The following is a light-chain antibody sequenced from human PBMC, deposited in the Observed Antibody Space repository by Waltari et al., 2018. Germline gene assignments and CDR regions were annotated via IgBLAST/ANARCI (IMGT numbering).Light chain of an antibody. CDR1: SGHSNYA. CDR2: VNSDGSH. CDR3: QTWDTGRGV. Sequence: QLVLTQSPSASASLGASVKLSCTLSSGHSNYAITWHPQETGKGPRHLMRVNSDGSHSKGDGIPDRFSGSSSGAERYLIISSLQSEDEADYYCQTWDTGRGVFGGGTKLTVL. V-gene: IGLV4-69*01. J-gene: IGLJ3*02.